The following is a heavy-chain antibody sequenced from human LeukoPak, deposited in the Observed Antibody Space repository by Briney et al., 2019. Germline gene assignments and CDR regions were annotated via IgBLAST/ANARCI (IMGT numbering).Heavy chain of an antibody. J-gene: IGHJ4*02. CDR2: IHHSGST. CDR1: GGSITSSSYY. Sequence: PSETLSLTCTVSGGSITSSSYYWGWIRQPPGKGLEWIGTIHHSGSTYYNPSLKSRVTISPDTSKNQISLKLKYVTAADTALYYCARVGIWGPTTPVDYWGQGTLVTVSS. V-gene: IGHV4-39*07. D-gene: IGHD1-1*01. CDR3: ARVGIWGPTTPVDY.